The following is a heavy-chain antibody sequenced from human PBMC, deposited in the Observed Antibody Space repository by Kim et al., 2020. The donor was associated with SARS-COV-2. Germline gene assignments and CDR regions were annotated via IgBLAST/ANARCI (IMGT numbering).Heavy chain of an antibody. CDR3: ARVSELRSPRRQTYYYDSSGSNALLGAFDI. D-gene: IGHD3-22*01. CDR2: ISYDGSNK. J-gene: IGHJ3*02. CDR1: GFTFSSYA. V-gene: IGHV3-30*04. Sequence: GGSLRLSCAASGFTFSSYAMHWVRQAPGKGLEWVAVISYDGSNKYYADSVKGRFTISRDNSKNTLYLQMNSLRAEDTAVYYCARVSELRSPRRQTYYYDSSGSNALLGAFDIWGQGTMVTVSS.